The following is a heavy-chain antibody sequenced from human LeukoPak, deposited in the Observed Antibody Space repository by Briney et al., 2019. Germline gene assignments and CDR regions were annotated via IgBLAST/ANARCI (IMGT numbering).Heavy chain of an antibody. V-gene: IGHV3-15*01. J-gene: IGHJ4*02. D-gene: IGHD3-22*01. CDR3: TTVSAAYYRDSSGYWS. CDR2: IKSKSDGGTI. Sequence: GGSLRLSCAASGFTFSNVWMSWVRQAPGKGLEWVGRIKSKSDGGTIDYAAPVKGRFTISRDDSKNTVYLQVNSPKSEDTAVYYCTTVSAAYYRDSSGYWSWGQGTLVTVSS. CDR1: GFTFSNVW.